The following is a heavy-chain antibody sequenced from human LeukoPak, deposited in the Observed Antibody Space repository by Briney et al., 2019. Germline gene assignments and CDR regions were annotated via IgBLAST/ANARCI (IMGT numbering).Heavy chain of an antibody. Sequence: GGSLRLSCTASGFTFSSYWMSWVRQAPGKGLEWVANIKQDGSEKYYVDSVKGRFTISRDNSKNTLYLQMNSLRAEDTAVYYCAKDTGYYYGSGSYSFFDYWGQGTLVTVSP. J-gene: IGHJ4*02. CDR1: GFTFSSYW. V-gene: IGHV3-7*03. CDR2: IKQDGSEK. CDR3: AKDTGYYYGSGSYSFFDY. D-gene: IGHD3-10*01.